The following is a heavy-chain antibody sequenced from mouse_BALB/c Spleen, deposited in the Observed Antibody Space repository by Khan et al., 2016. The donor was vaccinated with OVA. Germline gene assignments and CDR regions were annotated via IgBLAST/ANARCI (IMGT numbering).Heavy chain of an antibody. CDR1: GFSLTNYA. V-gene: IGHV2-6*02. D-gene: IGHD2-14*01. CDR2: IWSDGYT. Sequence: QVQLKESGPGLVAPSQSLSITCTVSGFSLTNYAVHWIRQPPGKGLEWLVVIWSDGYTTYNSTLKSGLSISKDNSKSQVFLEMNSLQTDDTAIYYGARYRFGYAMDYWGQGTSVTVSS. J-gene: IGHJ4*01. CDR3: ARYRFGYAMDY.